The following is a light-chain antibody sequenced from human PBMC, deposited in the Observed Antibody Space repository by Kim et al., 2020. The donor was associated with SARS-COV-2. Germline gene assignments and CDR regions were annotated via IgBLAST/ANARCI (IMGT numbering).Light chain of an antibody. V-gene: IGLV2-14*03. CDR2: DVS. CDR3: SSYTAYSSLV. J-gene: IGLJ2*01. Sequence: QSALTQPASVSGSPGQSITISCTGTSSDVGTYNYVSWYQHPGKAPKFMIYDVSKRPSGVSNRFSGSKSGNTASLTISGLQAEDEADYYCSSYTAYSSLVFGGGTQLTVL. CDR1: SSDVGTYNY.